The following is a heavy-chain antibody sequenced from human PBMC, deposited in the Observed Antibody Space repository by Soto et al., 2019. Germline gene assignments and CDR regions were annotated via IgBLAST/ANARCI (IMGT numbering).Heavy chain of an antibody. V-gene: IGHV1-2*04. CDR2: INPNSGGT. CDR3: ARVGPTTVTLRTGDAFDI. CDR1: GYTFTGYY. J-gene: IGHJ3*02. D-gene: IGHD4-17*01. Sequence: GASVKVSCKASGYTFTGYYMHWVRQAPGQGLEWMGWINPNSGGTNYAQKFQGWVTMTRDTSISTAYMELSRLRSDDTAVYYCARVGPTTVTLRTGDAFDIWGQGTMVTVSS.